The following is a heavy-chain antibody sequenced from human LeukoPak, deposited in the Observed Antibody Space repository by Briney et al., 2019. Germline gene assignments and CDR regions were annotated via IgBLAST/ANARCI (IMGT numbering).Heavy chain of an antibody. Sequence: PSETLSLTCTVSGGSISSSSYYWGWIREPPGKGLEWIGSIYYSGSTYYNPALKSRVTISGDTSKNQFSLKLSSVTAADTAVYYCASYSGYDSFDYWGQGTLVTVSS. CDR3: ASYSGYDSFDY. V-gene: IGHV4-39*01. CDR2: IYYSGST. J-gene: IGHJ4*02. D-gene: IGHD5-12*01. CDR1: GGSISSSSYY.